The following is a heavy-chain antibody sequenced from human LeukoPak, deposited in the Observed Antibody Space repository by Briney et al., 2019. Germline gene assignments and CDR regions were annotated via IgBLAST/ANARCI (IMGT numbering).Heavy chain of an antibody. CDR2: IYTSGNT. V-gene: IGHV4-4*07. CDR3: ARNYYDNSGYKYAFDY. Sequence: SETLSLTCSVSGGSISSYYWSWIRQPAGKGLEWIGRIYTSGNTNYNPSLKSRVTMSVDTSKNQFSLKLSSVTAADTAVYYCARNYYDNSGYKYAFDYWGQGTLVTVSS. CDR1: GGSISSYY. J-gene: IGHJ4*02. D-gene: IGHD3-22*01.